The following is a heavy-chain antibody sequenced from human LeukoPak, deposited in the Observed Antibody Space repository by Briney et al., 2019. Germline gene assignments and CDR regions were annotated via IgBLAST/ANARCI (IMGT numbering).Heavy chain of an antibody. CDR3: ARDLPLSP. D-gene: IGHD2-2*01. Sequence: ASVKVSCKASGYTFTSYDINWVRQAPGQGLEWMGWINPNSGGTNYAQKFQGRVTMTRDTSISTAYMELSRLRSDDTAVYYCARDLPLSPWGQGTLVTVSS. CDR2: INPNSGGT. V-gene: IGHV1-2*02. CDR1: GYTFTSYD. J-gene: IGHJ4*02.